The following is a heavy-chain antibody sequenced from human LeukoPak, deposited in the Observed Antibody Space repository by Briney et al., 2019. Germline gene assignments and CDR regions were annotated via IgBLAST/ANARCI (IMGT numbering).Heavy chain of an antibody. CDR1: GFTFSSYA. Sequence: GSLRLSCAASGFTFSSYAMSWVRQAPGKGLEWVSAISGSGGSTYYADSVKGRFTISRDNAKNSLYLQMNSLRAEDTAVYYCARDPRYYYDSSGAYYYYMDVWGKGTTVTVSS. CDR3: ARDPRYYYDSSGAYYYYMDV. V-gene: IGHV3-23*01. D-gene: IGHD3-22*01. CDR2: ISGSGGST. J-gene: IGHJ6*03.